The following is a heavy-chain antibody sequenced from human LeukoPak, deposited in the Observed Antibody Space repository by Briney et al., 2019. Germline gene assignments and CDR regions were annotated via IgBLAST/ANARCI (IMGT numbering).Heavy chain of an antibody. Sequence: WETLSLTCAVYGGSFSGYYWSWIRQPPGKGLEWIGEINHSGSTNYNPSLKSRVTISVDTSKNQFSLKLSSVTAADTAVYYCARAYGDNDYWGQGTLVTVSS. CDR1: GGSFSGYY. CDR2: INHSGST. D-gene: IGHD4-17*01. V-gene: IGHV4-34*01. CDR3: ARAYGDNDY. J-gene: IGHJ4*02.